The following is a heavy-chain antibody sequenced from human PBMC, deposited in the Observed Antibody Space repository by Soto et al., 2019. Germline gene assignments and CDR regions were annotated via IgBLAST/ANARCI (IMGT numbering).Heavy chain of an antibody. J-gene: IGHJ5*02. CDR1: GGSISSYY. CDR3: ARDNGGTTMARENWFDP. D-gene: IGHD1-1*01. V-gene: IGHV4-59*01. Sequence: SETLSLTCTVSGGSISSYYWSWIRQPPGKGLEWIGYIYYSGSTNYNPSLKSRVTISVDTSKNQFSLKLRSVTAADTAVYYCARDNGGTTMARENWFDPWGQGTLVTVSS. CDR2: IYYSGST.